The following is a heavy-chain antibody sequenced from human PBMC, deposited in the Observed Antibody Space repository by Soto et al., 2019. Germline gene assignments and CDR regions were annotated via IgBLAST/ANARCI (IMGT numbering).Heavy chain of an antibody. V-gene: IGHV1-18*01. CDR3: EKIIKNGSGRLSRYYGMDV. CDR1: GYTFTSYG. D-gene: IGHD3-10*01. CDR2: ISAYNGNT. J-gene: IGHJ6*02. Sequence: QVQLVQSGAEVKKPGASVKVSCKASGYTFTSYGISWVRQAPGQGLEWMGWISAYNGNTNYAQKLQGRVTMTTDTCTSPDYMELRSMRYDDTAVYYCEKIIKNGSGRLSRYYGMDVWGQGTTVTVSS.